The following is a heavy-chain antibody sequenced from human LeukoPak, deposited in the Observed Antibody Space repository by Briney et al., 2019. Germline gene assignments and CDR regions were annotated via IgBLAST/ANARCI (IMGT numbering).Heavy chain of an antibody. D-gene: IGHD3-22*01. CDR2: INHSGST. CDR1: GGSFSGYY. V-gene: IGHV4-34*04. CDR3: ARGRGVITTGWWLDY. J-gene: IGHJ4*02. Sequence: SETLSLTSAVYGGSFSGYYWSWIPQPPGKGLEWIGEINHSGSTNDNPSLKSRATISVDTSKNHYSLKLSAVTAADPAVYYCARGRGVITTGWWLDYWGEGTLVAVSS.